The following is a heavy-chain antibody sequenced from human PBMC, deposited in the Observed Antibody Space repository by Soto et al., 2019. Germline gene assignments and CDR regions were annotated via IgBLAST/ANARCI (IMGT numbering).Heavy chain of an antibody. CDR1: GFTFSDYY. CDR2: ISSSGSTI. D-gene: IGHD6-19*01. Sequence: GGSLRLSCAASGFTFSDYYXSWIRQAPGKGLEWVSYISSSGSTIYHADSVKGRFTISRDNAKNSLYLQMNSLRAEDTAVYYCARDKAVAAYNRFDPWGQGTLVTVSS. V-gene: IGHV3-11*01. CDR3: ARDKAVAAYNRFDP. J-gene: IGHJ5*02.